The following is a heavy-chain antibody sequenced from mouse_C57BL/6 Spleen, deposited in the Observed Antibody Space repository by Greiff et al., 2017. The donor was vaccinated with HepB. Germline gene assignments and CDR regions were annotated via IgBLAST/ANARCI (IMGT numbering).Heavy chain of an antibody. CDR2: IDPENGDT. J-gene: IGHJ3*01. V-gene: IGHV14-4*01. CDR1: GFNIKDDY. D-gene: IGHD2-4*01. CDR3: TVYDYSWFAC. Sequence: VQLQQSGAELVRPGASVKLSCTASGFNIKDDYMHWVKQRPEQGLEWIGWIDPENGDTAYASKFQGKATITADTSSNTAYLQLRSLTSEDTAVYYCTVYDYSWFACWGQGTLVTVAA.